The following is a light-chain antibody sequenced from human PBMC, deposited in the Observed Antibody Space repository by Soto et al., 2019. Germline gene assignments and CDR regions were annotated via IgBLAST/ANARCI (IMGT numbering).Light chain of an antibody. V-gene: IGKV3-11*01. CDR1: QSVSSY. J-gene: IGKJ3*01. CDR3: QQRSNWPPGFT. CDR2: DAS. Sequence: EIVLTQSPATLSLSPGERATLSCRASQSVSSYLAWYQQKPGQAPRLLIYDASNRATGIPARFSGSGSGTDFTXTXSXXEXXXXAVYYCQQRSNWPPGFTFGPGTKVDIK.